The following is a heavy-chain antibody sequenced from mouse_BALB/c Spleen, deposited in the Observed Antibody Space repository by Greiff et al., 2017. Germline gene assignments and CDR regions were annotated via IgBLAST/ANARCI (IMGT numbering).Heavy chain of an antibody. V-gene: IGHV5-6-5*01. J-gene: IGHJ2*01. D-gene: IGHD2-4*01. CDR3: ARYDSYYFDY. Sequence: EVKLVESGGGLVKPGGSLKLSCAASGFTFSSYAMSWVRQTPEKRLEWVASISSGGSTYYPDSVKGRFTISRDNARNILYLQMSSLRSEDTAMYYCARYDSYYFDYWGQGTTLTVSS. CDR1: GFTFSSYA. CDR2: ISSGGST.